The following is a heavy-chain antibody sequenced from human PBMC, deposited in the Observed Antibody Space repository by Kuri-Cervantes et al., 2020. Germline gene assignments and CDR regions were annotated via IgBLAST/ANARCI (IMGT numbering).Heavy chain of an antibody. Sequence: GGSLRLSCAASGFTFSSYVLHWVRQAPGKGLEWVAIISYDGNNNFYADSVKGRFTISRDNSKNTLYLQMNSLRAEDTAVYYCAKDPTVSSDYYYYMDVWGKGTTVTVSS. CDR2: ISYDGNNN. J-gene: IGHJ6*03. CDR1: GFTFSSYV. V-gene: IGHV3-30*04. CDR3: AKDPTVSSDYYYYMDV. D-gene: IGHD4-17*01.